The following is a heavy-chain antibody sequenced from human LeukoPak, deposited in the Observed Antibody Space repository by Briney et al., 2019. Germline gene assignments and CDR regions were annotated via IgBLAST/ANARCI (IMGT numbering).Heavy chain of an antibody. CDR3: AEYQGRCLPKGGFDY. CDR1: GFTFSSYG. J-gene: IGHJ4*02. CDR2: IWYDRSNK. V-gene: IGHV3-30*02. Sequence: QTGGSLRLSCAASGFTFSSYGMHWVPQAPGKGRGWVAVIWYDRSNKYYADPVKGRFPIYRDNSKNTLYLQMDNLRAEDTAVYDCAEYQGRCLPKGGFDYWGQGTLVTVSS. D-gene: IGHD2-2*01.